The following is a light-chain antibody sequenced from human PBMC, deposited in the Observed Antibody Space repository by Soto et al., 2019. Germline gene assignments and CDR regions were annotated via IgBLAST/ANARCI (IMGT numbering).Light chain of an antibody. CDR1: QSISRG. J-gene: IGKJ5*01. V-gene: IGKV1-5*01. CDR3: QQYGSSPLIT. CDR2: DAS. Sequence: DIQRTQSPSTLSSSVGDRVTITCRASQSISRGLAWYQQKPGKAPNLLIYDASTLESGVPSRFSGSGSGTEFTLTISCLHPDDFATYYCQQYGSSPLITFGQGTRLEIK.